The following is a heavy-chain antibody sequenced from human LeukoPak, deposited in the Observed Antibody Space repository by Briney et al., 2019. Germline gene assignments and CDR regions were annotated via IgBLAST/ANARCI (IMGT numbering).Heavy chain of an antibody. Sequence: GGSLRLSCAASGFTFSSYSMNWVRQAPGKGLEWVSSISSSSSYIYYADSVKGRFTISRDNAKNSLYLQMNSLRAEDTAVYYCAGCRSRQEHFPFDYWGQGTLVTVSS. V-gene: IGHV3-21*01. CDR1: GFTFSSYS. D-gene: IGHD1-1*01. CDR2: ISSSSSYI. CDR3: AGCRSRQEHFPFDY. J-gene: IGHJ4*02.